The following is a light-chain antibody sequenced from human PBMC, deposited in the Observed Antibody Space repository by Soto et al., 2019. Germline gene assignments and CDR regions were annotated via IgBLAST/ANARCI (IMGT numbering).Light chain of an antibody. V-gene: IGKV3-15*01. CDR1: QSVGTN. CDR3: QQYNNWPRT. CDR2: GAA. J-gene: IGKJ1*01. Sequence: EIVMTQSPVILSVSPGERATLSCRACQSVGTNLAWYQQKPGQAPRLLISGAATRATGIPARFSGRGSGKEFTLTVSSLQSEDFAVYYCQQYNNWPRTFGQGTKVEIK.